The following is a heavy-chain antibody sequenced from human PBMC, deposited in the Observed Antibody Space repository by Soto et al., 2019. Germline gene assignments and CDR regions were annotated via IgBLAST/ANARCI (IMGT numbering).Heavy chain of an antibody. D-gene: IGHD3-22*01. J-gene: IGHJ5*02. CDR3: ARAREYYDKPLYNGFDP. CDR2: IYYSGST. Sequence: QVQLQESGPGLVKPSQTLSLTCTVSGGSISSGGYYWSWIRQHPGKGLEGIGYIYYSGSTYYNPSLKSRVTIPAVTSKNQFSLELSSVTAADTAVDYCARAREYYDKPLYNGFDPWGQGTLVTGSS. V-gene: IGHV4-31*03. CDR1: GGSISSGGYY.